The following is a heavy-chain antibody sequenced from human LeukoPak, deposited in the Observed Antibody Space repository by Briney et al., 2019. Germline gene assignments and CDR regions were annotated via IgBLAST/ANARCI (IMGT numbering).Heavy chain of an antibody. V-gene: IGHV3-33*08. CDR3: ARGAYGGAYYFDY. Sequence: GGSLRLSCAASGFTFSSYGMNWVRQAPGKGLEWVAIIWFDGSNKYYADSVKGRFTLSRDNSKNTLYLQMNSLRVDDTAVYYCARGAYGGAYYFDYWGRGTLVTVSS. D-gene: IGHD4-17*01. J-gene: IGHJ4*02. CDR1: GFTFSSYG. CDR2: IWFDGSNK.